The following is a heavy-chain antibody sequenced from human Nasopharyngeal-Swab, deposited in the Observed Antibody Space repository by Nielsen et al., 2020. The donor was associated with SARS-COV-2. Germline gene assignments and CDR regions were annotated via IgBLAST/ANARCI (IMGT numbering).Heavy chain of an antibody. CDR3: AISSGYYYPGFDY. J-gene: IGHJ4*02. Sequence: GESLKISCAASGSTFSDYYMSWIRQAPGKGLEWVSYISSSGSTIYYADSVKGRFTISRDNAKNSLYLQMNSLRAEDTAVYYCAISSGYYYPGFDYWGQGTLVTVSS. D-gene: IGHD3-22*01. CDR1: GSTFSDYY. CDR2: ISSSGSTI. V-gene: IGHV3-11*01.